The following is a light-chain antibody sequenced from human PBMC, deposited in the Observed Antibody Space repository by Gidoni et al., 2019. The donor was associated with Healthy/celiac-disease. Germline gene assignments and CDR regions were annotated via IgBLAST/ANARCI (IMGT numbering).Light chain of an antibody. CDR1: SSNIGINY. J-gene: IGLJ2*01. CDR3: GTWDSSLNGVV. CDR2: DNN. Sequence: QSVLTQPPSVSAAPGQKVTISCSGSSSNIGINYVSWYQQLPGTAPKLLIYDNNQRPSGIPDRFSGSKSGTSATRGITGIQTGDEADYYCGTWDSSLNGVVFGGGTKLTVL. V-gene: IGLV1-51*01.